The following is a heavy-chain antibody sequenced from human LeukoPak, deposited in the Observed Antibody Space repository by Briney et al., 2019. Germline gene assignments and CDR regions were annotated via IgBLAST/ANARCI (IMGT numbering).Heavy chain of an antibody. V-gene: IGHV3-33*01. CDR3: ARDHYGGYAYSDY. J-gene: IGHJ4*02. Sequence: PGRSLRLSCAASGFTFSSYGIHWVRQAPGKGLEWVAVIWYDGSNKYYADSVKGRFTISRDNSKSTLYLQMNSLRAEDTAVYYCARDHYGGYAYSDYWGQGTLVTVSS. D-gene: IGHD5-12*01. CDR1: GFTFSSYG. CDR2: IWYDGSNK.